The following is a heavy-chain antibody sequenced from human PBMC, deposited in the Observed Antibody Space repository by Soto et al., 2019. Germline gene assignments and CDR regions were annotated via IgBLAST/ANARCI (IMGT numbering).Heavy chain of an antibody. CDR1: GGTFSSYA. D-gene: IGHD2-15*01. CDR3: ARERGGRYCSGGSCYRNNWFDP. J-gene: IGHJ5*02. Sequence: QVQLVQSGAEVKKPGSSVKVSCKASGGTFSSYAISWVRQAPGQGLEWMGGIIPIFGTANYAQKFQGRVTITADESTSKAYRELRSLGSEDTAVYYCARERGGRYCSGGSCYRNNWFDPWGQGTLVTVSS. V-gene: IGHV1-69*01. CDR2: IIPIFGTA.